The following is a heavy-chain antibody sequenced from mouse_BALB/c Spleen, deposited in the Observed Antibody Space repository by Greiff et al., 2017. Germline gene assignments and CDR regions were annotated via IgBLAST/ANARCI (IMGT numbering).Heavy chain of an antibody. CDR2: IDPANGNT. Sequence: VHVKQSGAELVKPGASVKLSCTASGFNIKDTYMHWVKQRPEQGLEWIGRIDPANGNTKYDPKFQGKATITADTSSNTAYLQLSSLTSEDSAVYYCARGEITTTWFAYWGQGTLVTVSA. J-gene: IGHJ3*01. D-gene: IGHD2-4*01. CDR3: ARGEITTTWFAY. V-gene: IGHV14-3*02. CDR1: GFNIKDTY.